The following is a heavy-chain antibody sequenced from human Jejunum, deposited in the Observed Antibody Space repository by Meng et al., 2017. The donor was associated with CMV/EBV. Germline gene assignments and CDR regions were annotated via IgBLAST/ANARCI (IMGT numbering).Heavy chain of an antibody. V-gene: IGHV3-33*06. CDR1: GFSFNDCG. J-gene: IGHJ4*02. CDR3: AKGGYIGSYYPDY. Sequence: SGFSFNDCGMHWVRQAPGKGLEWVAVIWYDGGNKYYANSVKGRFTISRDNSDSALYLQMDSLRAEDTAVYYCAKGGYIGSYYPDYWGQGTLVTVSS. D-gene: IGHD1-26*01. CDR2: IWYDGGNK.